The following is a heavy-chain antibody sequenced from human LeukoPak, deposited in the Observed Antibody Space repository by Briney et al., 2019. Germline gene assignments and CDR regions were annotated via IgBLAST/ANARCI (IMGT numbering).Heavy chain of an antibody. D-gene: IGHD1/OR15-1a*01. V-gene: IGHV1-46*01. Sequence: ASVKVSCKASGYTFTSYYMHWVRQAPGQGLEWMGVINPSGGSTSYAQKFQGRVTMTRDTSTITVHMELSSLRSEDMAAYYCAGEGGGTYYFDCWGQGTPVTVSS. CDR3: AGEGGGTYYFDC. CDR1: GYTFTSYY. J-gene: IGHJ4*02. CDR2: INPSGGST.